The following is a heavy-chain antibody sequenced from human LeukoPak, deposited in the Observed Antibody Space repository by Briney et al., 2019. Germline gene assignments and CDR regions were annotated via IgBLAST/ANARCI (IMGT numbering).Heavy chain of an antibody. V-gene: IGHV1-46*01. CDR2: INPSDGIT. J-gene: IGHJ3*02. CDR3: ARVLYGSGSYDAFDI. CDR1: GYTLTSYY. Sequence: ASVKVSCKASGYTLTSYYMHWVRQAPGQGLEWMGKINPSDGITNYAQKLQGRVTMTTDTSTSTAYMELRSLRSDDTAVYYCARVLYGSGSYDAFDIWGQGTMVTVSS. D-gene: IGHD3-10*01.